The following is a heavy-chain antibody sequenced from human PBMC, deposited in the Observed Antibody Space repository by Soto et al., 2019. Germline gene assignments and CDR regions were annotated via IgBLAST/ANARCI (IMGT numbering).Heavy chain of an antibody. Sequence: QLQLQESGPGLVKPSETLSLTCTVSGGSISSSSYYWGWIRQPPGKGLEWIGSIYYSGSTYYNPSLQSRVTISVDTSKNQFSLKLSSVTAADTAVYYCATPPHYGMDVWGQGTTVTVSS. CDR1: GGSISSSSYY. V-gene: IGHV4-39*01. J-gene: IGHJ6*02. CDR3: ATPPHYGMDV. CDR2: IYYSGST.